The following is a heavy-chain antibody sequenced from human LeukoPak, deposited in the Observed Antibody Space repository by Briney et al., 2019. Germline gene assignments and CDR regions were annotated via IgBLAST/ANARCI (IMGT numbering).Heavy chain of an antibody. J-gene: IGHJ4*02. D-gene: IGHD5-12*01. CDR2: IIPIFGTA. V-gene: IGHV1-69*13. CDR3: ARDYPYAGYSGYAPFDY. Sequence: SVKVSCKASGGTFISYAISWVRQAPGQGLEWMGGIIPIFGTANYAQKFQDRVTITADESTSTVYMELSSLRSEDTAVYYCARDYPYAGYSGYAPFDYWGQGTLVTVSS. CDR1: GGTFISYA.